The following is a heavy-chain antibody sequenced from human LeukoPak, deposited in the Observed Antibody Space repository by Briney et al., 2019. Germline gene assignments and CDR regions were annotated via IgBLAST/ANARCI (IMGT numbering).Heavy chain of an antibody. Sequence: KPSETLSLTCAVYGGSFSGYYWSWIRQPPGKGLEWIGEINHSGSTNYNPSLKSRVTISVDTSKNQFSLKLSSVTAADTAVYYCAGDLQWHDAFDIWGQGTMVTVSS. J-gene: IGHJ3*02. CDR3: AGDLQWHDAFDI. D-gene: IGHD6-19*01. CDR2: INHSGST. V-gene: IGHV4-34*01. CDR1: GGSFSGYY.